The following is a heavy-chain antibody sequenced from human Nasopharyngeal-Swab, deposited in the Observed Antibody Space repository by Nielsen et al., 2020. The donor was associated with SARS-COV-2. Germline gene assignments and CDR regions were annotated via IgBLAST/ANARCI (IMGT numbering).Heavy chain of an antibody. J-gene: IGHJ4*02. CDR2: IGDKDHNYAT. V-gene: IGHV3-73*01. Sequence: GESLKISCAASGFIFSASAIHWVRQASGKGLEWVGRIGDKDHNYATTYGASVQSRFTISRDDSKNMAFLQMDSLKTEDTALYYCTTDFYFDYWGQGTLVTVSS. CDR3: TTDFYFDY. CDR1: GFIFSASA.